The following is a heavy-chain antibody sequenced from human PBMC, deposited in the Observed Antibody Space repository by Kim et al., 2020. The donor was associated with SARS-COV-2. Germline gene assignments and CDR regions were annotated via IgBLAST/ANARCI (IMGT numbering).Heavy chain of an antibody. CDR2: IFSSDEK. V-gene: IGHV2-26*01. J-gene: IGHJ5*01. CDR1: GFSFNNGRLG. CDR3: ARSQSITSRGRRINWFDS. D-gene: IGHD3-10*01. Sequence: SGPTLVNPTETLTLTCTVSGFSFNNGRLGVSWIRQPPGKALEWLAHIFSSDEKSYTTSLQSRLTISKDTSKSQVVLTMTNMDPVDTGTYFCARSQSITSRGRRINWFDSWGPGSLVTVSS.